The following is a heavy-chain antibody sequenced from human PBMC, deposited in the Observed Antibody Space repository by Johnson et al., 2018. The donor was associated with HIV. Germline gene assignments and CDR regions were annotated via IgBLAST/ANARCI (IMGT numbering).Heavy chain of an antibody. V-gene: IGHV3-30*03. CDR1: GFIFDDYG. CDR3: ARTHIVGPDDAFDI. Sequence: QVQLVESGGGVLRPGGSLRLSCAASGFIFDDYGMSWVRQAPGKGLEWVAVISYDGNNKYYADSVKGRFTISRENSKNTLYLQMNSLRAEDTAVYYCARTHIVGPDDAFDIWGQGTMVTVSS. J-gene: IGHJ3*02. CDR2: ISYDGNNK. D-gene: IGHD2-21*01.